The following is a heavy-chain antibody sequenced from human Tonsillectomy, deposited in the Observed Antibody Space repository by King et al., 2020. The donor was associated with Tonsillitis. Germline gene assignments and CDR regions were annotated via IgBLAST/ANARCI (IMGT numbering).Heavy chain of an antibody. CDR3: ARLRLRVSTRGGHYYMDV. V-gene: IGHV4-39*01. J-gene: IGHJ6*03. CDR2: TSYSWNT. D-gene: IGHD3-10*01. CDR1: GGSISSSSYY. Sequence: QLQLQESGPGLVKPSETLSLTCTVSGGSISSSSYYWGWVRPPPGKGLEWIGSTSYSWNTYHNPSLKSRVTISVDTSKNQFSLKLSSVTAADTAVFYCARLRLRVSTRGGHYYMDVWGKGTTVTVSS.